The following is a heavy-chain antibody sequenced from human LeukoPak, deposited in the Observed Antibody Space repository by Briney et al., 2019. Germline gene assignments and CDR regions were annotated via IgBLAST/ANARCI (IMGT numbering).Heavy chain of an antibody. CDR1: GGSFSGYY. Sequence: SEALSLTCAVYGGSFSGYYWSWIRQPPGKGLEWIGEINHSGSTNYNPSLKSRVTISVDTSKNQFSLKLSSVTAADTAVYYCARWIQLWLRGDYFDYWGQGTLVTVSS. V-gene: IGHV4-34*01. J-gene: IGHJ4*02. D-gene: IGHD5-18*01. CDR2: INHSGST. CDR3: ARWIQLWLRGDYFDY.